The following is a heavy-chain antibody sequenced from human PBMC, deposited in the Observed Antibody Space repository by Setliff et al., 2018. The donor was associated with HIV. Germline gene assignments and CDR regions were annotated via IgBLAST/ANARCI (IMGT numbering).Heavy chain of an antibody. Sequence: GESLKISCQASGYSFTNYWVGWVRQMPGNGLEWVGLIWPDDSDTIYSPSFQGQVTISADKSISTAYLVWSSLKASDTAIYYCATSDYGGNSGHFQHWGQGTLVTVSS. J-gene: IGHJ1*01. CDR3: ATSDYGGNSGHFQH. CDR2: IWPDDSDT. V-gene: IGHV5-51*01. CDR1: GYSFTNYW. D-gene: IGHD4-17*01.